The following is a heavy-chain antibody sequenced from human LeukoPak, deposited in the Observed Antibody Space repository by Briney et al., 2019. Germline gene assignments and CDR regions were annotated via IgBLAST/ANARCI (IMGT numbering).Heavy chain of an antibody. CDR2: INPNSGGT. J-gene: IGHJ4*02. D-gene: IGHD3-10*01. V-gene: IGHV1-2*02. Sequence: ASVKVSCKASGYMFTAYYIHWVRQASGQGLEWMGWINPNSGGTNSAQKFQGRVTTTRDTSISTAYMELSRLTSDDTAVYFCARVKAYGGAGDFDYWGPGTVVTVSS. CDR3: ARVKAYGGAGDFDY. CDR1: GYMFTAYY.